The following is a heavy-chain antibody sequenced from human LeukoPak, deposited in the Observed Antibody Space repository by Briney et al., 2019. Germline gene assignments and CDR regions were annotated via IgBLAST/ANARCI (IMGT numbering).Heavy chain of an antibody. CDR3: ARDPVTVTTGFDDF. CDR1: GGTFNSYA. V-gene: IGHV1-69*04. Sequence: GASVKVSCKASGGTFNSYAISWVRQAPGQGLEWMGRIIPILDITNYAEKFQDRVTITADKSTSAAYMEVSSLRYEDTAVYYCARDPVTVTTGFDDFWGQGTLVTVSS. J-gene: IGHJ4*02. D-gene: IGHD4-17*01. CDR2: IIPILDIT.